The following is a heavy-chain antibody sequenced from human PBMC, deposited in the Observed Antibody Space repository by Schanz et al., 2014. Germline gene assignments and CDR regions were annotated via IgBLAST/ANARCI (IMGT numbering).Heavy chain of an antibody. CDR2: FHHEDGET. CDR1: GYSLNELS. CDR3: ARAPVTVGPYHYYMDV. V-gene: IGHV1-24*01. D-gene: IGHD4-17*01. J-gene: IGHJ6*03. Sequence: QVQLVQSGAEVKKPGASVKVSCKVSGYSLNELSMHWVRQAPGRGLEWMGGFHHEDGETIYAQKFQGRVTMTEDTSTETAYMELSSLRSEDTAVYYCARAPVTVGPYHYYMDVWGKGTTVTVSS.